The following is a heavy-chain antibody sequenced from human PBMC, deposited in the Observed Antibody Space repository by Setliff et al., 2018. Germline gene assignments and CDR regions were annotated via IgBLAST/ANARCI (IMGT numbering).Heavy chain of an antibody. CDR2: ISVYSGNT. J-gene: IGHJ4*02. D-gene: IGHD3-10*01. CDR1: GYTFRSYA. CDR3: ARRPRAVYGSGRRNWFLDY. V-gene: IGHV1-18*01. Sequence: ASVQVSCKASGYTFRSYAISWVRQAPGHGLEWLGWISVYSGNTDYAQNFQGRVTMTADTSTSTAYMELRSLTSDDTAVYYCARRPRAVYGSGRRNWFLDYWGQGTLVTVSS.